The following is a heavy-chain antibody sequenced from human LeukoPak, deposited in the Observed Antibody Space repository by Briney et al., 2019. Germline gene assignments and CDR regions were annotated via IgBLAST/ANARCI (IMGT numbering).Heavy chain of an antibody. V-gene: IGHV4-34*01. Sequence: SETLSLTCAVYGGSFSGYYWSWIRQPPGKGLEWIEEINHSGSTNYNPSLKSRVTISVDTSKNQFSLKLSSVTAADTAVYYCARGPPLNPGDFDSSGYYYFDYWGQGTLVTVSS. J-gene: IGHJ4*02. CDR1: GGSFSGYY. CDR2: INHSGST. D-gene: IGHD3-22*01. CDR3: ARGPPLNPGDFDSSGYYYFDY.